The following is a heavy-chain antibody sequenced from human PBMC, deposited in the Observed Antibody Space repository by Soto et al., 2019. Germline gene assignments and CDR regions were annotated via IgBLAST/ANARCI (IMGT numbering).Heavy chain of an antibody. Sequence: SSVKVSCKASGCTFTGYYMHWVRQAPGQGLEWMGWINPNSGGTNYAQKFQGRVTMTRDTSISTAYMELSRLRSDDTAVYYCATSLRSLVGATHPLGYYYGMDVWGQGTTVTVSS. J-gene: IGHJ6*02. D-gene: IGHD1-26*01. CDR3: ATSLRSLVGATHPLGYYYGMDV. V-gene: IGHV1-2*02. CDR2: INPNSGGT. CDR1: GCTFTGYY.